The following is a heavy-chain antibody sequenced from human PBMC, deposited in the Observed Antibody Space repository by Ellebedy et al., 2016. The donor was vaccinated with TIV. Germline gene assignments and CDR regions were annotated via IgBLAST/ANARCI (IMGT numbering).Heavy chain of an antibody. V-gene: IGHV3-33*01. CDR1: GFTFSNYG. CDR3: ARASAIRRHSNGFKF. D-gene: IGHD3-22*01. J-gene: IGHJ4*02. Sequence: GGSLRLXXAASGFTFSNYGMHWVRQAPGKGLEWVAVIWYDGSNKYYADSVKGRFTISRDNSKNTLYLQMNSLRAEDTAVYYCARASAIRRHSNGFKFWGQGTLVTVSS. CDR2: IWYDGSNK.